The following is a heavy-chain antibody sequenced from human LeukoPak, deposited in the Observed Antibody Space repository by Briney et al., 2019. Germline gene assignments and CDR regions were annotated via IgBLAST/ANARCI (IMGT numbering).Heavy chain of an antibody. CDR1: GGSFSGYY. CDR3: ARLVAAAGMFDP. D-gene: IGHD6-13*01. J-gene: IGHJ5*02. Sequence: PSETLSLTCAVYGGSFSGYYWSWIRQPPGKGLEWIGYIYYSGSTNYNPSLKSRVTISVDTSKNQFSLKLSSVTAADTAVYYCARLVAAAGMFDPWGQGTLVTVSS. CDR2: IYYSGST. V-gene: IGHV4-59*01.